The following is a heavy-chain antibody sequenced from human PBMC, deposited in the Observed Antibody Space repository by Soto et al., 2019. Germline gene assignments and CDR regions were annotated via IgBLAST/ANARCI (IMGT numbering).Heavy chain of an antibody. J-gene: IGHJ4*02. CDR1: GGSISSYY. CDR2: IYYSGST. CDR3: ARAYGDYVFDY. Sequence: QVQLHESGPGLVKPSETLSLTCTVSGGSISSYYWSWIRQPPGKGLEWIGYIYYSGSTNYNPSLKSRVTISVDTSKNQFSLKLSSVTAADTAVYYCARAYGDYVFDYWGQGTLVTVSS. V-gene: IGHV4-59*01. D-gene: IGHD4-17*01.